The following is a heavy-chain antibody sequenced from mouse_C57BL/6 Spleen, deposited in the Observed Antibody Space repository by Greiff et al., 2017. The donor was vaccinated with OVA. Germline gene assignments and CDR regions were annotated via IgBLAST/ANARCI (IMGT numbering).Heavy chain of an antibody. J-gene: IGHJ2*01. CDR3: ARGAPFYGSSYDY. Sequence: DVKLQESGPGLVKPSQSLSLTCSVTGYSITSGYYWNWIRQFPGNKLEWMGYISYDGSNNYNPSLKNRISITRDTSKNQFFLKLNSVTTEDTATYYCARGAPFYGSSYDYWGQGTTLTVSS. CDR1: GYSITSGYY. V-gene: IGHV3-6*01. CDR2: ISYDGSN. D-gene: IGHD1-1*01.